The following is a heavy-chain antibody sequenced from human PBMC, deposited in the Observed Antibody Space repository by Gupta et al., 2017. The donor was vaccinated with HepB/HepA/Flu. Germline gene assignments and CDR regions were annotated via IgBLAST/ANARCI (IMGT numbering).Heavy chain of an antibody. CDR2: MNPNSGNT. CDR3: ARVRYDYGDYEPADYYYYGMDV. CDR1: GYTFTSYD. Sequence: QVQLVQSGAEVKKPGASVKVSCKASGYTFTSYDINWVRQATGQGLEWMGWMNPNSGNTGYAQKFQGRVTMTRNTSISTAYMELSSLRSEDTAVYYCARVRYDYGDYEPADYYYYGMDVWGQGTTVTVSS. D-gene: IGHD4-17*01. J-gene: IGHJ6*02. V-gene: IGHV1-8*01.